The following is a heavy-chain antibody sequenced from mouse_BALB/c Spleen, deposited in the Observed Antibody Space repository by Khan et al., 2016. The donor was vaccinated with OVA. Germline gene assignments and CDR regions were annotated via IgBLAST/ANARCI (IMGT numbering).Heavy chain of an antibody. V-gene: IGHV1-77*01. J-gene: IGHJ3*01. CDR3: AKNYASWFAY. CDR1: GYTFTDYV. Sequence: QVQLKQSGPELVKPGASVKMSYKASGYTFTDYVINWVKQRTGQGLEWIGEIYPGSGTTYYNETFKGKATLTADKSSNTAYMQLSSLTSEDSAVYFCAKNYASWFAYWGQGTLVTVSA. CDR2: IYPGSGTT.